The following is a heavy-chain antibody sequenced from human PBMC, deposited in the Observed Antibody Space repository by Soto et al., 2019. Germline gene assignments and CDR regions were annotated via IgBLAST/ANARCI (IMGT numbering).Heavy chain of an antibody. CDR3: ARVGYYGSGSYYILGEAFDP. V-gene: IGHV4-59*01. D-gene: IGHD3-10*01. CDR2: IYYSGST. J-gene: IGHJ5*02. Sequence: PSETLSLTCTVSGGSISSYYWSWIRQPPGKGLEWIGYIYYSGSTNYNPSLKSRVTISVDTSKNQFSLKLSSVTAADTAVYYCARVGYYGSGSYYILGEAFDPWGQGTLVTVSS. CDR1: GGSISSYY.